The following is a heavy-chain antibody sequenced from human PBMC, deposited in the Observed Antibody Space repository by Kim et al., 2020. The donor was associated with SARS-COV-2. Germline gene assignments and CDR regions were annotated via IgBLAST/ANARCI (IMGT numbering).Heavy chain of an antibody. CDR2: IYYSGST. V-gene: IGHV4-31*03. J-gene: IGHJ5*02. Sequence: SETLSLTCTVSGGSISSGGYYWSWIRQHPGKGLEWIGYIYYSGSTYYNPSLKSRVTISVDTSKNQFSLKLSSVTAADTAVYYCARLEGIPIFGVVIIGWFDPWGQGTLVTVSS. CDR1: GGSISSGGYY. D-gene: IGHD3-3*01. CDR3: ARLEGIPIFGVVIIGWFDP.